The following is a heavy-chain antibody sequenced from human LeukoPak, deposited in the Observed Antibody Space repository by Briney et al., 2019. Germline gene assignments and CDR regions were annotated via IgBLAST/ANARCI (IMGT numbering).Heavy chain of an antibody. Sequence: GGSLRLSCAASGFTFSDYYMSWIRQAPGKGLEWVSYISSSGSTIYYADSVKGRFTISRDNAKNSLYLQMNSLRAEDTAVYYCANYCSGGSCYSSPDYWGQGTLVTVSS. J-gene: IGHJ4*02. D-gene: IGHD2-15*01. CDR2: ISSSGSTI. CDR1: GFTFSDYY. CDR3: ANYCSGGSCYSSPDY. V-gene: IGHV3-11*04.